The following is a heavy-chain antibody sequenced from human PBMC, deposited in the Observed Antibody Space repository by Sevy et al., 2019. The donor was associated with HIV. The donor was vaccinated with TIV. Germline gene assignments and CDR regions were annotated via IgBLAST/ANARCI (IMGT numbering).Heavy chain of an antibody. V-gene: IGHV3-49*03. CDR1: GFTFGDYA. J-gene: IGHJ4*02. CDR2: IRSKDYRGAT. CDR3: TRGYYYDSSGYSDY. Sequence: GGSLRLSCTGSGFTFGDYAMSWFRQAPGMGLEWVGFIRSKDYRGATEYAASVKGRFTISRDDSKSIADLQMNSLKTEDTAVYYCTRGYYYDSSGYSDYWGQGTLVTVSS. D-gene: IGHD3-22*01.